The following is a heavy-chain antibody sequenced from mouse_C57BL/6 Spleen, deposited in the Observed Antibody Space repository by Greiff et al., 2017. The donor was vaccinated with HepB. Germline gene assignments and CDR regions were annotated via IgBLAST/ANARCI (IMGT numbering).Heavy chain of an antibody. V-gene: IGHV1-69*01. CDR1: GYTFTSYW. CDR2: IDPSDSYT. D-gene: IGHD2-4*01. Sequence: VQLQQPGAELVMPGASVKLSCKASGYTFTSYWMHWVKQRPGQGLEWIGEIDPSDSYTNYNQKFKGKSTLTVDKSSSTAYMQLSSLTSEDSAVYYCARHDYDWFAYWGQGTLVTVSA. J-gene: IGHJ3*01. CDR3: ARHDYDWFAY.